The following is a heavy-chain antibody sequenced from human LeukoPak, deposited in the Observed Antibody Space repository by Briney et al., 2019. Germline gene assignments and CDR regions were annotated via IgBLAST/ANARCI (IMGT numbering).Heavy chain of an antibody. Sequence: SVKVSCKASGGTFSSYAISWVRQAPGQGLEWMGRIIPILGIANYAQKFQGRVTITADKSTSTAHMELSSLRSEDTAVYYCARPSGSYYGWFDPWGQGTLVTVSS. J-gene: IGHJ5*02. CDR2: IIPILGIA. CDR1: GGTFSSYA. V-gene: IGHV1-69*04. D-gene: IGHD1-26*01. CDR3: ARPSGSYYGWFDP.